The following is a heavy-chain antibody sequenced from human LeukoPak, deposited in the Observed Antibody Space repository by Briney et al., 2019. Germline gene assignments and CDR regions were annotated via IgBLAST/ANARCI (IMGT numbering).Heavy chain of an antibody. D-gene: IGHD6-6*01. CDR3: ARVGSIAAPTYFDY. V-gene: IGHV3-53*01. Sequence: GGSLRLSCAASGFTISSYWMSWVRQAPGKGLEWVSVIYSGGSTYYADSVKGRFTISRDNSKNTLYLQMNSLRAEDTAVYYCARVGSIAAPTYFDYWGQGTLVTVSS. CDR1: GFTISSYW. CDR2: IYSGGST. J-gene: IGHJ4*02.